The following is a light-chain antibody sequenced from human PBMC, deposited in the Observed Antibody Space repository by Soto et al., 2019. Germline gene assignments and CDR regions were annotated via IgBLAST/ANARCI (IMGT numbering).Light chain of an antibody. V-gene: IGLV2-14*01. Sequence: QSALTQPASVSGSPGQSITISCTGTSSDVGGYNYVSWYQQHPGKAPKLMIYDVSNRPSGVSNRFSGSKSGNTACRPISGLQAEDEADYYCSSYTSSSAPVVFGGGTKLTVL. J-gene: IGLJ2*01. CDR1: SSDVGGYNY. CDR3: SSYTSSSAPVV. CDR2: DVS.